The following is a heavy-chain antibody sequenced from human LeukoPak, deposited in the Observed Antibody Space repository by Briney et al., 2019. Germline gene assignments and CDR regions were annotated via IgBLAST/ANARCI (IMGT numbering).Heavy chain of an antibody. D-gene: IGHD1-26*01. J-gene: IGHJ5*02. CDR2: IYYSGTT. CDR3: ARWEGALPAHNWFDP. Sequence: PSETLSLTCTVSSGSINSNGYYWGCIRQPPGKGLEWIGTIYYSGTTYYSPSLKSRVTISVDTSKNQFSLKLSSVTAADTAVYYCARWEGALPAHNWFDPWGQGTLVTVSS. V-gene: IGHV4-39*07. CDR1: SGSINSNGYY.